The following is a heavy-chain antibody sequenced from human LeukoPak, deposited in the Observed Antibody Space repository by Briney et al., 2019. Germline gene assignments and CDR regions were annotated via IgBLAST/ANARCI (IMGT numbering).Heavy chain of an antibody. CDR3: ARVTGSHYPFDY. CDR1: GFTAHDRF. Sequence: GGSLRLSHADRGFTAHDRFVRRVRQAPGKGLEWVSTIYSGGSTYYADSVKGRFTISRDNSKNTLYLQMNSLRAEDTAVYYCARVTGSHYPFDYWGQGTLVTVSS. D-gene: IGHD3-10*01. V-gene: IGHV3-53*01. CDR2: IYSGGST. J-gene: IGHJ4*02.